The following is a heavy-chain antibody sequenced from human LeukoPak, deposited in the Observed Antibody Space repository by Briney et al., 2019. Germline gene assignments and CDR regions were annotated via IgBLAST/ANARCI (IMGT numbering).Heavy chain of an antibody. CDR2: IYYSGST. CDR3: ARINGWSGAQYYFDS. CDR1: SGSISSSNYY. J-gene: IGHJ4*02. D-gene: IGHD6-19*01. Sequence: SETLSLTCIVSSGSISSSNYYWGWTRQPPGKGLEWIGSIYYSGSTYYNPSLKSRVTISIDTSKKNFSLNLSSVTAADTAVYYCARINGWSGAQYYFDSWGQGTLVTVSS. V-gene: IGHV4-39*07.